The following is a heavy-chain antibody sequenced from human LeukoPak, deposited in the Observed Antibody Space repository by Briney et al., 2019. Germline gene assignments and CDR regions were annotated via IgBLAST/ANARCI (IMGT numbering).Heavy chain of an antibody. CDR2: IYYSGST. Sequence: SETLSLTCTVSGGSISSSSYYWGWIRQPPGKGLEWIGSIYYSGSTYYNPSLKSRVTISVDTSKNQFSLKLSSVTAADTAVYYCARDGCSSTSCYAPLDYWGQGTLVTVSS. D-gene: IGHD2-2*01. V-gene: IGHV4-39*07. J-gene: IGHJ4*02. CDR3: ARDGCSSTSCYAPLDY. CDR1: GGSISSSSYY.